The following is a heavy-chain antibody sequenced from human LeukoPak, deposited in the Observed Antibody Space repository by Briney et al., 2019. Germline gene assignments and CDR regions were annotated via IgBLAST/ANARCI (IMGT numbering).Heavy chain of an antibody. CDR2: ISAYNGNT. J-gene: IGHJ5*02. D-gene: IGHD6-13*01. CDR1: GYTFTSYG. Sequence: GASVKVSCKASGYTFTSYGISWVRQAPGQGLEWMGWISAYNGNTNYAQKLQGRVTMTTDTSTSTAYMELRSLRSDDTAVYYCARDWPYSSWYYTWFDPWGQGTLVTVSS. CDR3: ARDWPYSSWYYTWFDP. V-gene: IGHV1-18*01.